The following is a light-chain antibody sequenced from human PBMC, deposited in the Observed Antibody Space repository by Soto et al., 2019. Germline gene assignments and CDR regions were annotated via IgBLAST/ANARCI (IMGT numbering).Light chain of an antibody. V-gene: IGKV1-16*02. CDR3: QQYKSYPVT. CDR2: DAS. CDR1: QGINND. J-gene: IGKJ5*01. Sequence: DIHMTQSPSSLSASVGDRVTITCRASQGINNDLVWFQQKPGKAPRSLVYDASSLQSGVPSKFSGSGSGTDFALTIDSLQPEDSATYYCQQYKSYPVTFGQGTRLEI.